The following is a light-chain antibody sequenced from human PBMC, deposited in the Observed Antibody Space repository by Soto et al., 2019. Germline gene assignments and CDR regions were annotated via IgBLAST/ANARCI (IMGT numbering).Light chain of an antibody. Sequence: DVVMTQSPLSLPVTLGQPASISCRSSQSLVYSDGNAYLNWFQQRPGQSPRRLIYKASNRDSGVPDRVSGSGSGTDFTLQINRGEAEAVGIYYCMQGTPWPPTFGRGTRVEIK. CDR2: KAS. J-gene: IGKJ1*01. CDR1: QSLVYSDGNAY. V-gene: IGKV2-30*01. CDR3: MQGTPWPPT.